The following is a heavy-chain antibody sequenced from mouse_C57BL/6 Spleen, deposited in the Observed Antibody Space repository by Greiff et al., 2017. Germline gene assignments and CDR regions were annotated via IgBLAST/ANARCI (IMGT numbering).Heavy chain of an antibody. J-gene: IGHJ2*01. V-gene: IGHV5-4*01. CDR3: AREDYGNSFDY. D-gene: IGHD2-1*01. Sequence: EVQLQESGGGLVKPGGSLKLSCAASGFTFSSYAMSWVRQTLEKRLEWVATLSDGGSYTYYPDNVKGRFTISRDNAKNNLYLQMSHLKSEDTAMYYCAREDYGNSFDYWGQGTTLTVSS. CDR1: GFTFSSYA. CDR2: LSDGGSYT.